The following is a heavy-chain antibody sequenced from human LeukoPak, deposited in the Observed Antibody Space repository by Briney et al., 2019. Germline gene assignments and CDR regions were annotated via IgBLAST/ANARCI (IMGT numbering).Heavy chain of an antibody. D-gene: IGHD5-18*01. J-gene: IGHJ3*02. CDR2: IIPILGIA. Sequence: SVKVSCKASGGTFRSHAISWGGQAPGQGVEWVGRIIPILGIANYAQKFQGRVTITADKSTSTAYMELSSLRSEDTAVYYCARVKQRGYSYGTDAFDIWGQGTMVTVSS. CDR3: ARVKQRGYSYGTDAFDI. CDR1: GGTFRSHA. V-gene: IGHV1-69*04.